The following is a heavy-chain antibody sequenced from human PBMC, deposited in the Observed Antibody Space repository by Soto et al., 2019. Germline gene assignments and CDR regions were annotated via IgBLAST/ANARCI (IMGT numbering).Heavy chain of an antibody. Sequence: GVSVKVSCKVSGYALTELSMHWVRQAPGKGLEWMGGFDPEDGETIYAQMFQGRVTMTEDTSTDTAYMELSSLRSEDTAVYYCPTEDVPIQGHDYFDYWGQGTLVTVS. D-gene: IGHD2-8*01. CDR2: FDPEDGET. CDR1: GYALTELS. J-gene: IGHJ4*02. V-gene: IGHV1-24*01. CDR3: PTEDVPIQGHDYFDY.